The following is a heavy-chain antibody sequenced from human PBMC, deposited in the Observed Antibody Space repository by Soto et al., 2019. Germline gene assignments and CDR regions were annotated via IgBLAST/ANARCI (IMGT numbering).Heavy chain of an antibody. J-gene: IGHJ5*02. CDR2: IYYSGST. CDR3: ARVGPRGVVVVAATGWFDP. D-gene: IGHD2-15*01. CDR1: GGSISSGGYY. Sequence: QVQLQESGPGLVKPSQTLSLTCTVSGGSISSGGYYWSWIRQHPGKGPEWIGYIYYSGSTYYNPFLKSRVTISVDTSKNQFSLKLSSVTAADTAGYYCARVGPRGVVVVAATGWFDPWGQGTLVTVSS. V-gene: IGHV4-31*03.